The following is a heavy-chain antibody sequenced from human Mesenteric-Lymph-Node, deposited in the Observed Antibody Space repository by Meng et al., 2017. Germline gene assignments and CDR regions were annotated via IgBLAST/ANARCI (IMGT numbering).Heavy chain of an antibody. CDR3: ARDWGDVRGGFDF. D-gene: IGHD3-10*02. Sequence: QLQPHGPDLVNPSQTLSLPCAISGDSVSSNSAAWNWIRQSPSRGLEWLGRTYYRSKYYNDYALSVKSRITINPDTSKNQFSLQLNSVTPEDTAIYYCARDWGDVRGGFDFWGQGTLVTVSS. J-gene: IGHJ4*02. CDR2: TYYRSKYYN. CDR1: GDSVSSNSAA. V-gene: IGHV6-1*01.